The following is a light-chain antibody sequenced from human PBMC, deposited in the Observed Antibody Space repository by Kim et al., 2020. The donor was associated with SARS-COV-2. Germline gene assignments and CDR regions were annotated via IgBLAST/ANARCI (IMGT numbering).Light chain of an antibody. CDR1: QSVTSSF. V-gene: IGKV3-20*01. Sequence: SPGQRATLSCRASQSVTSSFLAWYQQKHGQAPRLLIYGASSRATGIADRFSGRGSGTDFTLTISRLQPEDFAVYYCQQYGDLPLTFGGGTKVDIK. CDR3: QQYGDLPLT. CDR2: GAS. J-gene: IGKJ4*01.